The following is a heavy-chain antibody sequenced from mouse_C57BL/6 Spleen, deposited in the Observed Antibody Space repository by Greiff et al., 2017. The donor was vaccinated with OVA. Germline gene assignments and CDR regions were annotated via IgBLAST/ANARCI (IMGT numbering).Heavy chain of an antibody. J-gene: IGHJ4*01. CDR3: TRLLPYYYAMDY. CDR2: IRNKANNHAT. D-gene: IGHD1-1*01. Sequence: EVKVEESGGGLVQPGGSMKLSCAASGFTFSDAWMDWVRQSPEKGLEWVAEIRNKANNHATYYAESVKGRFTISRDDSKSSVYLQMNSVRAEDTVIYYCTRLLPYYYAMDYWGQGTSVTVSS. CDR1: GFTFSDAW. V-gene: IGHV6-6*01.